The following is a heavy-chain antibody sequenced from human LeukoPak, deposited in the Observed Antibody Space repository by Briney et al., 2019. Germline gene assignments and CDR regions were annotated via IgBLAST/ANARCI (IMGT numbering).Heavy chain of an antibody. V-gene: IGHV3-23*01. CDR3: AKELRQWLGGAGY. J-gene: IGHJ4*02. D-gene: IGHD6-19*01. Sequence: PGGSLRLSCAASGFTFSDYAMTWVRQDPGKGLEWISTISGSGGSTYYADSVKGRFTISRDNSKTTLYLQMNGLRAEDTAVYYCAKELRQWLGGAGYWGQGTLVTVSS. CDR1: GFTFSDYA. CDR2: ISGSGGST.